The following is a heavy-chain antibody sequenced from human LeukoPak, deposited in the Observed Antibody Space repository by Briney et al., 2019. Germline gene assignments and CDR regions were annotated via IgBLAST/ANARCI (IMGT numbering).Heavy chain of an antibody. V-gene: IGHV1-2*02. D-gene: IGHD5-12*01. CDR1: GYTFTGYY. J-gene: IGHJ4*02. CDR2: INPNSGGT. Sequence: GASVKVSCKASGYTFTGYYMRWERQSPGQGLEWMVWINPNSGGTNYAQKFQGRVTMTRDTSISTAYMELSRLRSDDTAVYYCARGLSIVATPAFDYCGQGTLVTVSS. CDR3: ARGLSIVATPAFDY.